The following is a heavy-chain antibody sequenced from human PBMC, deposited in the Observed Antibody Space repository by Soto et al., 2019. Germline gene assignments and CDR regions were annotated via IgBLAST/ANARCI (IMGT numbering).Heavy chain of an antibody. J-gene: IGHJ5*02. CDR3: ARYSSSSVWFDP. CDR2: INHSGST. V-gene: IGHV4-34*01. CDR1: GGSFSGYY. Sequence: SETLSLTCAVYGGSFSGYYWSWIRQPPGEGLEWIGEINHSGSTNYNPSLKSRVTISVDTSKNQFSLKLSSVTAADTAVYYCARYSSSSVWFDPWGQGTLVTVSS. D-gene: IGHD6-6*01.